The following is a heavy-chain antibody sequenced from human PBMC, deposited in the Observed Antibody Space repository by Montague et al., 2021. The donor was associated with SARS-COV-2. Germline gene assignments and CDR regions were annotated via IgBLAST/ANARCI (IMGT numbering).Heavy chain of an antibody. CDR3: ARAGITIFGVVTNFDY. J-gene: IGHJ4*02. Sequence: TLSLTCTVSGGSISSGGYYWSWIRQHPGKCPEWIGYIYYSGSTYYNPSLKSRVTISVDTSKNQFSLKLSSVTAADTAVYYCARAGITIFGVVTNFDYWGQGTLVTVSS. D-gene: IGHD3-3*01. CDR2: IYYSGST. V-gene: IGHV4-31*03. CDR1: GGSISSGGYY.